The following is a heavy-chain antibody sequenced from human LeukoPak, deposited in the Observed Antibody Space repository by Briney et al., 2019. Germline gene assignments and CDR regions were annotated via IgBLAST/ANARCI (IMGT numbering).Heavy chain of an antibody. D-gene: IGHD6-19*01. CDR2: INHSGST. CDR3: ARGGPPLYSSGWYGSDFDY. Sequence: GSLRLSCAASGFTFSSYSMTWVRQAPGKGLEWIGEINHSGSTNYNPSLKSRVTISVDTSKNQFSLKLSSVTAADTAVYYCARGGPPLYSSGWYGSDFDYWGQGTLVTVSS. V-gene: IGHV4-34*01. J-gene: IGHJ4*02. CDR1: GFTFSSYS.